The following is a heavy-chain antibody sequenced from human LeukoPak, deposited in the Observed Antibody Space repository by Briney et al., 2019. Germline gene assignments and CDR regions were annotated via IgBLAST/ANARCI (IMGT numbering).Heavy chain of an antibody. CDR1: GGIFSSYA. J-gene: IGHJ4*02. CDR2: IIPILGIA. Sequence: GASVKVSCKASGGIFSSYAISWVRQAPGQGLEWMGRIIPILGIANYAQKFQGRVTITADKSTSTAYMDLSSLRSEDTAVYYCARDLPPYYFDYWRQGTLVTVSS. CDR3: ARDLPPYYFDY. V-gene: IGHV1-69*04.